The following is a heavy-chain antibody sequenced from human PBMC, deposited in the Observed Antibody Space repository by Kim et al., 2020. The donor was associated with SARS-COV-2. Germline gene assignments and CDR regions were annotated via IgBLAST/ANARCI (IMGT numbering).Heavy chain of an antibody. CDR3: ARVYCGGDCLPHY. CDR1: GGSFSGYY. D-gene: IGHD2-21*02. J-gene: IGHJ4*02. Sequence: SETLSLTCAVYGGSFSGYYWSWIRQPPGKGLEWIGEINHSGSTNYNPSLKSRVTISVDTSKNQFSLKLSSMTAADTAVYYCARVYCGGDCLPHYWGQGTL. V-gene: IGHV4-34*01. CDR2: INHSGST.